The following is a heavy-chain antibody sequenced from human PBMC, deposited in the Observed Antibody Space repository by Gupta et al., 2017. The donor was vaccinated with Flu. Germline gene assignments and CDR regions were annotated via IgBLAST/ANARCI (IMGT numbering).Heavy chain of an antibody. J-gene: IGHJ4*02. V-gene: IGHV4-34*01. CDR1: GGSFSSYF. D-gene: IGHD6-13*01. CDR3: ARGTYSSSWSSNFDR. CDR2: INRGGST. Sequence: GGSFSSYFWTWIRQPPGKGPEWIGEINRGGSTTYNPSLKSRVTISVDTSKKQFYLNLISVSAADTAVYYCARGTYSSSWSSNFDRWGQGTL.